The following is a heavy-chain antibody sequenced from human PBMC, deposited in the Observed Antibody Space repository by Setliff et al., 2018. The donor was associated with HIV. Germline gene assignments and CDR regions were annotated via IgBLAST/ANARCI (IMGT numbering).Heavy chain of an antibody. Sequence: SETLSLTCTVSGGSISSGGYYWSWIRQHPGKGLEWIGYIYYSGSTYYNPSLKSRVTISVDSSKSQFSLNLSSVTVADTAVYYCATVVPAAHFDYWGQGTLVTVSS. J-gene: IGHJ4*02. CDR2: IYYSGST. CDR1: GGSISSGGYY. CDR3: ATVVPAAHFDY. V-gene: IGHV4-31*03. D-gene: IGHD2-2*01.